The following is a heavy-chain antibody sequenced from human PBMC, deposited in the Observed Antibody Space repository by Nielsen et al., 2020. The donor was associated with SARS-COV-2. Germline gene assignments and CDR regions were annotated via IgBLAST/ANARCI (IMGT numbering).Heavy chain of an antibody. V-gene: IGHV3-73*01. CDR3: TRVNPISGSWFDAFDI. D-gene: IGHD6-13*01. J-gene: IGHJ3*02. CDR1: GFTFSGSS. CDR2: IRSKANIYAT. Sequence: GESLKISCAASGFTFSGSSMHWVRQASGKGLEWIGRIRSKANIYATAYAASVKGRFTISRDDSKNTAYLQMNSLRTEDTAIYHCTRVNPISGSWFDAFDIWGQGILVTVSS.